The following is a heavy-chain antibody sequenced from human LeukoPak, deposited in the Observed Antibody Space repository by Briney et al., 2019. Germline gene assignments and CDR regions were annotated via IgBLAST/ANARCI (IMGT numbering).Heavy chain of an antibody. J-gene: IGHJ4*02. V-gene: IGHV3-9*03. CDR3: AKGTGRAVGPTNFDY. CDR1: GFTFSSYG. D-gene: IGHD1-26*01. CDR2: ISWNSGTI. Sequence: GGSLRLSCAASGFTFSSYGMHWVRQAPGKGLEWVSGISWNSGTIGYADSVKGRFTISRDNAKNSLYLQMNSLRAEDMGLYYCAKGTGRAVGPTNFDYWGQGTLVTVSS.